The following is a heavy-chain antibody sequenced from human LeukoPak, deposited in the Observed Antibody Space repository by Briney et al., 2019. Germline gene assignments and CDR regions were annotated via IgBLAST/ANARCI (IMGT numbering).Heavy chain of an antibody. J-gene: IGHJ4*02. Sequence: PSETLSLTCTVSGGSISSSSYYWGWIRQPPGKGLEWIGSIYYSGSTYYNPSLKSRVTISVDTSKNQFSLKLSSVTAADTAVYYCARSGYSEDYWGQGTLVTVSS. D-gene: IGHD2-21*01. CDR2: IYYSGST. V-gene: IGHV4-39*01. CDR3: ARSGYSEDY. CDR1: GGSISSSSYY.